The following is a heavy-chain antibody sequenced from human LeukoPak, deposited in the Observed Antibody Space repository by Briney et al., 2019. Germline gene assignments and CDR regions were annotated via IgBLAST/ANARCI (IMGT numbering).Heavy chain of an antibody. V-gene: IGHV3-21*01. CDR1: GLTFRSYS. CDR3: ATSITYFDLWSGRDWMDH. CDR2: ITDSSSHI. Sequence: GGSLRLSCVVSGLTFRSYSINWVRQPPGKGLEWVSSITDSSSHIFYTDSVKGRFTISRDNGKNSAYLQMDSLRAEDTAVYFCATSITYFDLWSGRDWMDHWGQGTLVIVSS. D-gene: IGHD3-3*01. J-gene: IGHJ5*02.